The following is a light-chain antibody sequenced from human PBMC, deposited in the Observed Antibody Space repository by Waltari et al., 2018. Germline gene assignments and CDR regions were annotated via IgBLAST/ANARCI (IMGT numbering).Light chain of an antibody. CDR2: EAS. CDR1: QGVSRV. Sequence: CRAGQGVSRVLAWYRQKPGQAPRFSIDEASSRATGDPGRFRGSGSGKDFSLSISRLEPEDFAVDYCQKYGSLPATFGQGTNVEIK. CDR3: QKYGSLPAT. J-gene: IGKJ1*01. V-gene: IGKV3-20*01.